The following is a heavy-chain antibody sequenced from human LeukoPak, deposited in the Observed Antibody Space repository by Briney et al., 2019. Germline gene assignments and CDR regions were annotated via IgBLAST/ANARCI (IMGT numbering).Heavy chain of an antibody. V-gene: IGHV3-23*01. J-gene: IGHJ4*02. CDR3: ARENSGSYYQFDC. Sequence: GGSLRLSCAASGFPLSSYAMSWVRQASGKGLEWVSATSSSDPGTYYADSVRGRFTISRDNSKNSLYLQMNSLRPEDTAVYYCARENSGSYYQFDCWGQGTLVTVSS. D-gene: IGHD1-26*01. CDR2: TSSSDPGT. CDR1: GFPLSSYA.